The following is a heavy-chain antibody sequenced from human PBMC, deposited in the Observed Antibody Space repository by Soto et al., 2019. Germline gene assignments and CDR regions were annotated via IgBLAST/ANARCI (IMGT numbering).Heavy chain of an antibody. CDR2: ISSSSSYI. J-gene: IGHJ6*02. CDR3: ARAPPGYYGSGSERGVNYNYYYGMDV. D-gene: IGHD3-10*01. CDR1: GFTFSSYS. V-gene: IGHV3-21*01. Sequence: GESLKISCAASGFTFSSYSMNWVRQAPGKGLEWVSSISSSSSYIYYADSVKGRFTISRDNAKNSLYLQMNSLRAEDTAVYYCARAPPGYYGSGSERGVNYNYYYGMDVWGQGTTVTVSS.